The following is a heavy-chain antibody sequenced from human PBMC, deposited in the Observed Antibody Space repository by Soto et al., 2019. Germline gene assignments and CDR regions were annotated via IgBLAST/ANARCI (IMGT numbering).Heavy chain of an antibody. V-gene: IGHV1-3*01. D-gene: IGHD6-13*01. CDR3: ASEAIAAAAVYGMDV. CDR1: GYTFTSYV. Sequence: GASVKVSCKASGYTFTSYVIHWVRQAPGQRLEWMGWINAGNGNTKYSQKFQGRVTITRDTSASTAYMELSSLRSEDTAVYYCASEAIAAAAVYGMDVWGQGTTVTVSS. J-gene: IGHJ6*02. CDR2: INAGNGNT.